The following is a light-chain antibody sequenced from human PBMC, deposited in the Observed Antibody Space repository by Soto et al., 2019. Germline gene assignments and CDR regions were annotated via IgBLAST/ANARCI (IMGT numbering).Light chain of an antibody. Sequence: EVVLTQSPGTLSLSPGERATLSCRASQSFSRSYLAWYQQKPGQAPRLLIYIASSRATGIPDRFSGSGSGTDFTLTISRLEPEDFAMYYCQQYGSSPYTFGQGTKLEIK. V-gene: IGKV3-20*01. CDR3: QQYGSSPYT. J-gene: IGKJ2*01. CDR2: IAS. CDR1: QSFSRSY.